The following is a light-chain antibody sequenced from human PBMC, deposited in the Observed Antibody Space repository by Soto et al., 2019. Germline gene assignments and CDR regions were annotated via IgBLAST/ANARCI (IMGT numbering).Light chain of an antibody. CDR2: GAS. CDR3: QQRSNWPPVT. V-gene: IGKV3D-20*02. J-gene: IGKJ4*01. CDR1: QSVSNNY. Sequence: EIVFTQSPGTLSLSPGERATLSCRARQSVSNNYLAWYQQKPGQAPRLLIYGASNRATGIPDRFSGSGSGTDFTLTISRLEPEDFGVYYCQQRSNWPPVTFGGGTKVDIK.